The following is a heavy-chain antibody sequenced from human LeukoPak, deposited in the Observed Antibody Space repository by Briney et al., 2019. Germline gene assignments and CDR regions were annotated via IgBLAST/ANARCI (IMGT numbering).Heavy chain of an antibody. CDR1: GGTFNSYA. CDR2: IIPIFGTT. CDR3: ARVITVRGVIFDY. D-gene: IGHD3-16*01. J-gene: IGHJ4*02. V-gene: IGHV1-69*06. Sequence: SVKVSCKASGGTFNSYAISWVRQAPGQGLEWMGGIIPIFGTTNYARKFRGRVTLTADKSTRTAYMELSSLRSEDTAVYYCARVITVRGVIFDYWGQGTLVTVSS.